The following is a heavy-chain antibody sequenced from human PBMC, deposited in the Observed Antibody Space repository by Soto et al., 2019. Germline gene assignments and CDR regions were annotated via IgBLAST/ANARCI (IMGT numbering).Heavy chain of an antibody. Sequence: PGESLKISCKGSGYSFTSYWIGWVRQMPGKGLEWMGIIYPGDSDTRYSPSFQGQVTISADKSISTAYLQWSSLKASDTAMYYCARHEYTAMVSAXGYGMDVWGQGTTVTVSS. V-gene: IGHV5-51*01. J-gene: IGHJ6*02. CDR2: IYPGDSDT. D-gene: IGHD5-18*01. CDR3: ARHEYTAMVSAXGYGMDV. CDR1: GYSFTSYW.